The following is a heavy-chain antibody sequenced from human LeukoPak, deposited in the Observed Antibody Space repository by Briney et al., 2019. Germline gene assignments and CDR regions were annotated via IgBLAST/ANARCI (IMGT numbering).Heavy chain of an antibody. CDR3: AKDFIVVVPAVDY. CDR1: GVTLSSSG. J-gene: IGHJ4*02. V-gene: IGHV3-30*02. CDR2: ILYDGSNK. Sequence: GGSLRLSCAAPGVTLSSSGIHLGRQALGKGLGCVAFILYDGSNKYYAASVKGRFTISRDNSKDTLYLQMNSLRAEDTAVYYCAKDFIVVVPAVDYWGQGTLVTVSS. D-gene: IGHD2-2*01.